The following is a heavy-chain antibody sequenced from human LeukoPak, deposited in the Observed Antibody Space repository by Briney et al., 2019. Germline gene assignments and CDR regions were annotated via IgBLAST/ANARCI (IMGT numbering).Heavy chain of an antibody. CDR3: TRDFDFSSAI. CDR1: GFTFSSYW. Sequence: GGSLRLSCAASGFTFSSYWMHWVRQAPGKGLVWVSRISPDGSTTGHADSVEGRITTSRDNAKNTLFLQMNSLRAEDTAVYYCTRDFDFSSAIWGQGTLVTVSS. D-gene: IGHD3-3*01. V-gene: IGHV3-74*01. CDR2: ISPDGSTT. J-gene: IGHJ4*02.